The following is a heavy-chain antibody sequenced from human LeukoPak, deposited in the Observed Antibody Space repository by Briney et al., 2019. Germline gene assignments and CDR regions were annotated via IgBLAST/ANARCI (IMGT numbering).Heavy chain of an antibody. CDR3: AKPSGEYFDY. J-gene: IGHJ4*02. V-gene: IGHV3-30*18. CDR1: GFTFSNYG. CDR2: TSYDGSTK. Sequence: GGSLRLSCAVSGFTFSNYGMHWVRQAPGKGMEWVALTSYDGSTKYYADSVKGRFFISKDNSRNTLYLQMNSLRVEDTAMYYCAKPSGEYFDYWGQGTLVTVSS.